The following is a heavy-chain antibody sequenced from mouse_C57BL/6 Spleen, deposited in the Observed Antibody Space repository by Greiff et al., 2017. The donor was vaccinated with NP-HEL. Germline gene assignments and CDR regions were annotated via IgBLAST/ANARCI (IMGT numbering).Heavy chain of an antibody. J-gene: IGHJ1*03. CDR2: IYPRDGST. CDR1: GYTFTSYD. Sequence: VQLQQSGPELVKPGASVKLSCKASGYTFTSYDINWVKQRPGQGLEWIGWIYPRDGSTKYNEKFKGKVTLTVDTSSSTAYMELHSLTSEDSAVYFCARTPLYYGSTYGYFDVWGTGTTVTVSS. V-gene: IGHV1-85*01. CDR3: ARTPLYYGSTYGYFDV. D-gene: IGHD1-1*01.